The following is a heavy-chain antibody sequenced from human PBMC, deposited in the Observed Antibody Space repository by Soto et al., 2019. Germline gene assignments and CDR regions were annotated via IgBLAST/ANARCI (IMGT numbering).Heavy chain of an antibody. Sequence: SETLSLTCTVSGGSISSGGYYWSWICQHPGKGLEWIGYIYYSGSTYYNPSLKSRVTISVDTSKNQFSLKLSSVTAADTAVYYCARGPRCSSTSCYSYYFDYWGQGTLVTVSS. J-gene: IGHJ4*02. CDR1: GGSISSGGYY. D-gene: IGHD2-2*01. CDR2: IYYSGST. V-gene: IGHV4-31*03. CDR3: ARGPRCSSTSCYSYYFDY.